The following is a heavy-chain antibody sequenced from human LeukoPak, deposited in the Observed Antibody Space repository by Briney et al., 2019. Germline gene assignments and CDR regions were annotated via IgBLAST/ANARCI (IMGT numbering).Heavy chain of an antibody. CDR3: ARTILVGATIRTFDY. CDR2: IYYSGST. Sequence: SETLSLTCTVSGGSISTYYWSWIRQPPGKGLEWIGYIYYSGSTHYDPSLKSRVTISVDTSKNQFSLKLSSVTAANTAVYYCARTILVGATIRTFDYWGQGTLVTVSS. CDR1: GGSISTYY. D-gene: IGHD1-26*01. J-gene: IGHJ4*02. V-gene: IGHV4-59*01.